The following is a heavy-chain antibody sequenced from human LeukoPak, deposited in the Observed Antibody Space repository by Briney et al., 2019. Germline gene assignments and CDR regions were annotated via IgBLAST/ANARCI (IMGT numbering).Heavy chain of an antibody. D-gene: IGHD2-15*01. CDR3: ARPCSGGSCYQGY. CDR2: ISYDGSNK. CDR1: VFTFSSYP. Sequence: GGSLRLSCAASVFTFSSYPMHWVRQAPGKGLEWVAVISYDGSNKYYADSVKGRFTISRDNSKNTLYLQMNSLRAEDTAVFYCARPCSGGSCYQGYWGQGTLVTVSS. J-gene: IGHJ4*02. V-gene: IGHV3-30-3*01.